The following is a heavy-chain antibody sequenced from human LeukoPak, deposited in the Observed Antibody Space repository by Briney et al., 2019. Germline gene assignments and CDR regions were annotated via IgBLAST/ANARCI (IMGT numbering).Heavy chain of an antibody. CDR3: ARDYVNYYYGMDV. CDR2: ISYDGSNK. Sequence: PGGSLRLSCAASGFTFSSYAMHWVRQAPGKGLEWVAVISYDGSNKYYADSVKGRFTISRDNSKNTLYLQMNSLRAGDTAVYYCARDYVNYYYGMDVWGQGTTVTVSS. J-gene: IGHJ6*02. CDR1: GFTFSSYA. D-gene: IGHD3-10*02. V-gene: IGHV3-30-3*01.